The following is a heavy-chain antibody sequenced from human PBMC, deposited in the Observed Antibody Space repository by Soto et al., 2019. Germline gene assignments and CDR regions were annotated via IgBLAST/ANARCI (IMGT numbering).Heavy chain of an antibody. D-gene: IGHD2-2*01. V-gene: IGHV1-69*06. CDR1: GGTFSSYA. CDR3: ARDCSSTSCYGYGMDV. CDR2: IIPIFGTA. J-gene: IGHJ6*02. Sequence: ASVKVSCKXSGGTFSSYAISWVRQAPGQGLEWMGGIIPIFGTANYAQKFQGRVTITADKSTSTAYMELSSLRSEDTAVYYCARDCSSTSCYGYGMDVWGQGTTVTVSS.